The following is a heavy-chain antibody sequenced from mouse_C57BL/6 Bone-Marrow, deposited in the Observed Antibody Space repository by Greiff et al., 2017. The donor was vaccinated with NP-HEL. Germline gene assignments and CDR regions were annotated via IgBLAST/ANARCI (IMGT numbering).Heavy chain of an antibody. CDR1: GYTFTDYN. CDR3: ASPFYYDSYSYAMDY. J-gene: IGHJ4*01. CDR2: INPNNGGT. V-gene: IGHV1-22*01. Sequence: VQLQQSGPELVKPGASVKMSCKASGYTFTDYNMHWVKQSHGKSLEWIGYINPNNGGTSYNQKFKGKATLTVNKSSSTAYMELRSLTSEDSAVYYCASPFYYDSYSYAMDYWGQGTSVTVSS. D-gene: IGHD2-4*01.